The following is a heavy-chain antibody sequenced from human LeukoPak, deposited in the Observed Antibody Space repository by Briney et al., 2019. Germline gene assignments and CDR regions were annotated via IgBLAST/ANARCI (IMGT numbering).Heavy chain of an antibody. CDR3: ARDFSRYGGNRGYWYFDL. J-gene: IGHJ2*01. CDR1: GGSISSYY. Sequence: SETLSLTCTVSGGSISSYYWSWIRQPPGKGLEWIGYIYYSGSTNYNPSLKSRVTISVDTSKNQFSLKLSSVTAADTAVYYCARDFSRYGGNRGYWYFDLWGRGTLVTVSS. V-gene: IGHV4-59*01. D-gene: IGHD4-23*01. CDR2: IYYSGST.